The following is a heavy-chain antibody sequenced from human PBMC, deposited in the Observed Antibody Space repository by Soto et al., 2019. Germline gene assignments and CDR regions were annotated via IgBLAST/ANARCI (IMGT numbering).Heavy chain of an antibody. CDR1: GVSVSGGSYY. CDR2: VYSSGST. Sequence: SETLSLTCTVSGVSVSGGSYYWGWIRQPPGKGLEWIGSVYSSGSTSYNPSLKSRVSISVDTSKNHFSLKLNSVTAADTALYFCATHRYMASFGGWGQGTLVTVSS. CDR3: ATHRYMASFGG. V-gene: IGHV4-39*02. D-gene: IGHD3-10*01. J-gene: IGHJ4*02.